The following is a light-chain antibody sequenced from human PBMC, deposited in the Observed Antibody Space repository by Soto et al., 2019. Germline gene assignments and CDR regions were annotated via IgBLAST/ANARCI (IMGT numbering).Light chain of an antibody. CDR1: QTISGY. CDR2: AAS. V-gene: IGKV1-39*01. Sequence: DIQMTQSPSSLSASVGDRVTITCRASQTISGYLNWYQQKPGKAPELLIYAASYLGKGVASRFSGSVSGTYFTLTISSLRPEDLATYYCQQSYTTPLTFGGGTKVEIK. CDR3: QQSYTTPLT. J-gene: IGKJ4*01.